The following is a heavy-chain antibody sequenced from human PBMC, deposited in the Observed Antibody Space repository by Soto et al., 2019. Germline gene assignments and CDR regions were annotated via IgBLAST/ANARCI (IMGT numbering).Heavy chain of an antibody. V-gene: IGHV3-49*04. CDR1: GFTFGDYA. CDR2: IRSKAYGGTT. CDR3: TTDPLQQPYEYCSSTSFYRDY. D-gene: IGHD2-2*01. Sequence: GGSLRLSCTASGFTFGDYAMSWVRQAPGKGLEWVGFIRSKAYGGTTEYAASVKGRFTISRDDSKSIAYLQMNSLKTEDTAVYYCTTDPLQQPYEYCSSTSFYRDYWGQGTLVTVSS. J-gene: IGHJ4*02.